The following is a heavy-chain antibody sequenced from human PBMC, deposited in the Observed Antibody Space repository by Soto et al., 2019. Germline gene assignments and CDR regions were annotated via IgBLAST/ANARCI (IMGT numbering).Heavy chain of an antibody. CDR3: AKELIVRNPPFDS. CDR2: ISGRGGHT. CDR1: VFTVSTYA. J-gene: IGHJ4*02. Sequence: GGSLRLSCPASVFTVSTYAMSWVRQAPGKGLEWLSAISGRGGHTYYADSVKGRFTLSRDNSNNTLYLQMNSLRAEDTAIYYCAKELIVRNPPFDSWGQGTLVTVSS. V-gene: IGHV3-23*01. D-gene: IGHD3-22*01.